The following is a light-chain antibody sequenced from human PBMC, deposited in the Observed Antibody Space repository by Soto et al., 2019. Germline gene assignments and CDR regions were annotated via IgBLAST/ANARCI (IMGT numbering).Light chain of an antibody. J-gene: IGLJ2*01. Sequence: QSVLTQPPSVSGAPXQRVTXSXTXSSSNIGAGYDVHWYQQLPGTAPKLLIYGNSNRPSGVPDRFSGSKSGTSASLAITGLQAEDEADYYCQSYDSSLSVLFGGGTKLTVL. V-gene: IGLV1-40*01. CDR2: GNS. CDR1: SSNIGAGYD. CDR3: QSYDSSLSVL.